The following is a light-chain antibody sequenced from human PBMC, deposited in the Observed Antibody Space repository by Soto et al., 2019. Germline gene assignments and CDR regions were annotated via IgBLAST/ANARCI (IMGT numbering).Light chain of an antibody. J-gene: IGKJ1*01. CDR1: QTVSSW. CDR2: DVS. Sequence: LSASVGDRVTITCRASQTVSSWLAWYQQKPGKAPKLLIYDVSSLESGVPSRFSGSGSGTEFTLTISSLQPDDFATYYCQQYYSYSRTFGQGTKVDIK. CDR3: QQYYSYSRT. V-gene: IGKV1-5*01.